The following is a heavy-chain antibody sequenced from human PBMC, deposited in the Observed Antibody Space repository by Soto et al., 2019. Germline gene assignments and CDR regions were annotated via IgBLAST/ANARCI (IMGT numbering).Heavy chain of an antibody. V-gene: IGHV3-30-3*01. CDR2: ISYDGSNK. D-gene: IGHD3-10*01. CDR3: EREGGFGELFSYYYGMDV. CDR1: GFTFSSYA. Sequence: GGSLRLSYAASGFTFSSYAMHWVRQAPGKGLEWVAVISYDGSNKYYADSVKGRFTISRDNSNNTLYLQMNSLRAEDTAVYYCEREGGFGELFSYYYGMDVWGQGTTVTVSS. J-gene: IGHJ6*02.